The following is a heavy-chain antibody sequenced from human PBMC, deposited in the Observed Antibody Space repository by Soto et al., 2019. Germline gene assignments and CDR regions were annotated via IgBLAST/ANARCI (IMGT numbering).Heavy chain of an antibody. CDR1: GGTFSSYA. V-gene: IGHV1-69*01. CDR3: ARNIFCGGGSGYSGALDF. CDR2: IIPIFGTA. Sequence: QVQLVQSGAEVKKPGSSVKVSCKASGGTFSSYAISWVRQAPGQGLEWMGGIIPIFGTANYAQKFQGRVTITGDESRSTAYMEWRGRGSEATAVYYLARNIFCGGGSGYSGALDFGGKGTRVPVSP. D-gene: IGHD2-15*01. J-gene: IGHJ3*01.